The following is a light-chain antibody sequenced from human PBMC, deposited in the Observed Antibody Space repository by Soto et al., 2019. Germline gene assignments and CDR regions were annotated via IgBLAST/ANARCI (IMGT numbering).Light chain of an antibody. CDR2: GVS. CDR3: QQYTGPPTT. J-gene: IGKJ5*01. V-gene: IGKV3-20*01. Sequence: EVVLTQSPGTLSFSPGERATLSCRASQSVSSSYLAWYQQKPGQAPRLLIYGVSSRATGIPDRFSGSGSGTDFTLTISRLEPEDSAVYFCQQYTGPPTTFGQGTRLEIK. CDR1: QSVSSSY.